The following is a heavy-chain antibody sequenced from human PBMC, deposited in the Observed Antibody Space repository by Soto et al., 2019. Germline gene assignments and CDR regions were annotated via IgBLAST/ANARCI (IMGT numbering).Heavy chain of an antibody. CDR1: GGTISGYY. V-gene: IGHV4-4*07. J-gene: IGHJ5*02. D-gene: IGHD3-3*01. CDR3: ARGQRFSDWFDP. Sequence: PSETLSLTCSVSGGTISGYYWTWIRQPAGKGLEWIGRIYSSGNTKYNPSLQSRVTMSLDTSNNQFSLRLTSVTAADTAVYYCARGQRFSDWFDPWGQGTLVTVSA. CDR2: IYSSGNT.